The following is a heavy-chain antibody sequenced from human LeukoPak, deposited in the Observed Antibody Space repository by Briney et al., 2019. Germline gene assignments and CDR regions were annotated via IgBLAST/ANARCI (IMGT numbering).Heavy chain of an antibody. J-gene: IGHJ4*02. Sequence: SETLSLTCTVSSGSISSYYWSWIRQPPGKGLEWIGYIYYSGSTNYNPSLKSRVTISVDTSKNQFSLKLSSVTAADTAVYYCASTTRIAVAVFDYWGQGTLVTVSS. CDR1: SGSISSYY. CDR3: ASTTRIAVAVFDY. V-gene: IGHV4-59*01. D-gene: IGHD6-19*01. CDR2: IYYSGST.